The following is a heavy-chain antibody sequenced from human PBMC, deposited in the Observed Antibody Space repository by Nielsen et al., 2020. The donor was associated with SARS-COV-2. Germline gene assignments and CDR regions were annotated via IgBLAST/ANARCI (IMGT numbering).Heavy chain of an antibody. J-gene: IGHJ5*02. CDR2: ISSSGSTI. CDR1: GFTFSSYE. Sequence: GGSQRLSCAASGFTFSSYEMNWVRQAPGKGLEWVSYISSSGSTIYYADSVKGRFTISRDNAKNSLYLQMNSLRAEDTAVYYCARDILGWELLQGNWFDPWGQGTLVTVSS. D-gene: IGHD1-26*01. V-gene: IGHV3-48*03. CDR3: ARDILGWELLQGNWFDP.